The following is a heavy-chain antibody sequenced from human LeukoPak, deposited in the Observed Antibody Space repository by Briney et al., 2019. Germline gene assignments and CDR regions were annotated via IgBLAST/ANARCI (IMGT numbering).Heavy chain of an antibody. D-gene: IGHD3-3*01. J-gene: IGHJ3*02. CDR1: GYTFTRYY. CDR2: INPSGGST. V-gene: IGHV1-46*01. Sequence: ASVKVSCKASGYTFTRYYMHWVRQAPGQGHEWMGIINPSGGSTSYAQKFQGRVTMARDTSTSTVYMELSSLRSEDTAVYYCARGQAYYDFWSGYPPTNDAFDIWGQGTMVTVSS. CDR3: ARGQAYYDFWSGYPPTNDAFDI.